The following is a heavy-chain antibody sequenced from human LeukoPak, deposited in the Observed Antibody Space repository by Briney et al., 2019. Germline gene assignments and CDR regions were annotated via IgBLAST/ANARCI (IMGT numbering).Heavy chain of an antibody. V-gene: IGHV6-1*01. CDR1: GDSVSSGSAA. Sequence: SQTLSLTCAISGDSVSSGSAAWNWIRQSPSRGLEGLGSTYYRSKWYNDYAVSVTGRTTISPDTSKNQFSLHLNSVTPADTALYYCARERTYYYDSNPDYFDYWGQGTLVTVSS. CDR3: ARERTYYYDSNPDYFDY. D-gene: IGHD3-22*01. J-gene: IGHJ4*02. CDR2: TYYRSKWYN.